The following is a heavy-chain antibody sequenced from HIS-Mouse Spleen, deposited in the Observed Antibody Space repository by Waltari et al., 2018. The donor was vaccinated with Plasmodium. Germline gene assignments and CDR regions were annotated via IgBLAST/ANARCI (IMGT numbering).Heavy chain of an antibody. CDR1: GGSISSYY. CDR2: SYYSGST. Sequence: QVQLQESGPGLVKPSETLSLTCTVSGGSISSYYWSWIRQPPGKGMEWIGYSYYSGSTNNNPSLTSRVTISVDTSKNQFSLKLSSVTAADTAVYYCARLRYSYGYFDYWGQGTLVTVSS. D-gene: IGHD5-18*01. J-gene: IGHJ4*02. CDR3: ARLRYSYGYFDY. V-gene: IGHV4-59*08.